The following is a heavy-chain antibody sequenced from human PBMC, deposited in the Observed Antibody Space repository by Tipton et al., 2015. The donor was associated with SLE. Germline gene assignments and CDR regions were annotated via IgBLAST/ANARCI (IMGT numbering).Heavy chain of an antibody. CDR2: IYYSGSA. V-gene: IGHV4-31*03. J-gene: IGHJ5*02. CDR3: ARQGAAVTMSGWFDP. D-gene: IGHD4-17*01. CDR1: GGSISSEGYR. Sequence: TLSLTCSVSGGSISSEGYRWTWIRQHPGKGLEWIGYIYYSGSAYYNPSLKSRVTVSVDTSKNQFSLNLKSVTAADTAVYYCARQGAAVTMSGWFDPWGQGTLVTVSS.